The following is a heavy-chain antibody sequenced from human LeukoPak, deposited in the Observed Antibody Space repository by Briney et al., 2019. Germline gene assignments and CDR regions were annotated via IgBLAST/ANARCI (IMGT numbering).Heavy chain of an antibody. Sequence: GGSLRLSCAASGFTVSSNYMSWVRQAPGKGLEWVSVIYSGGSTYYADSVKGRSTISRDNSKNTLYLQMNSLRAEDTAVYYCAREQIFGVVISWFDPWGQGTLVTVSS. CDR1: GFTVSSNY. J-gene: IGHJ5*02. CDR3: AREQIFGVVISWFDP. V-gene: IGHV3-66*01. CDR2: IYSGGST. D-gene: IGHD3-3*01.